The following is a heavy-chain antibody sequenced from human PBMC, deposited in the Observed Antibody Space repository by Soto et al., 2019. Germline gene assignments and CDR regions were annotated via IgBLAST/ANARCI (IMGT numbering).Heavy chain of an antibody. V-gene: IGHV4-59*08. D-gene: IGHD3-3*01. CDR2: IYYSGST. J-gene: IGHJ4*02. Sequence: SETLSLTCTVSGGSISSYYWSWIRQPPGKGLEWIGYIYYSGSTNYNPSLKSRVTISVDTSKNQFSLKLSSVTAADTAVYYCARIGDYDFWSGDVGFDYWGQGTLVTVSS. CDR3: ARIGDYDFWSGDVGFDY. CDR1: GGSISSYY.